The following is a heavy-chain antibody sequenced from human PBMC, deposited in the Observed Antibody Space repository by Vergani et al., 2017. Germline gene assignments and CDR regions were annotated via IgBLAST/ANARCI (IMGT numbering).Heavy chain of an antibody. CDR2: IYSGGST. V-gene: IGHV3-66*02. CDR1: GFTVSSNS. CDR3: AALGGSYYYYMDV. Sequence: EVQLVESGGGLVQPGGSLRLSCTASGFTVSSNSMSWVRQAPGKGLEWVSVIYSGGSTYYADSVKGRFTISRDNSKNTLYLQMNSLRAEDTAVYYCAALGGSYYYYMDVWGKGTTVTVSS. J-gene: IGHJ6*03.